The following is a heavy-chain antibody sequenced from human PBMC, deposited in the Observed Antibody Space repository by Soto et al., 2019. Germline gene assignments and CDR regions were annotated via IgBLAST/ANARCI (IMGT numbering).Heavy chain of an antibody. Sequence: EVQLVESGGGLVLPGGSLRLSCAASGFPFSSLWMSWVRQAPGKGLEWVANIKHDGSDQYYVESVKGRFTNSRDNARNSLSLQMNSLRGDDTAVYYCTRAGGSYYFDFWGQGTLVTVSA. V-gene: IGHV3-7*01. CDR3: TRAGGSYYFDF. D-gene: IGHD3-10*01. CDR1: GFPFSSLW. CDR2: IKHDGSDQ. J-gene: IGHJ4*02.